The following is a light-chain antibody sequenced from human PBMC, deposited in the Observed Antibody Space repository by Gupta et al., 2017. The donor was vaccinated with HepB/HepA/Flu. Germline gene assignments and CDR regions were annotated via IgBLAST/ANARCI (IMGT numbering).Light chain of an antibody. CDR1: QGISSY. CDR3: QQEDSYPYT. V-gene: IGKV1-8*01. Sequence: AIRMTQSPSSFSASTGDRVTITCRASQGISSYLAWYQQKPGKAPKLLIYAASTLQSGVPSRFSGIGSGTDFTLTISCLQSEDFATYYCQQEDSYPYTFGQGTKLEIK. J-gene: IGKJ2*01. CDR2: AAS.